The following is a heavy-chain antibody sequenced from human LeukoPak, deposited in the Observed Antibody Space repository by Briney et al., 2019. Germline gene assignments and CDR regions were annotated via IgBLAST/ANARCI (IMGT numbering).Heavy chain of an antibody. CDR1: GGSISSYY. D-gene: IGHD3-16*01. Sequence: SETLSLTCTVSGGSISSYYWSWIRQPPGKGLEWIGYFYYSGSTNYNPSLKSRVTISVDTSKNQFSLKLSSVTAADTAVYYCARHYGHWGQGTLVTVSS. CDR3: ARHYGH. J-gene: IGHJ4*02. CDR2: FYYSGST. V-gene: IGHV4-59*08.